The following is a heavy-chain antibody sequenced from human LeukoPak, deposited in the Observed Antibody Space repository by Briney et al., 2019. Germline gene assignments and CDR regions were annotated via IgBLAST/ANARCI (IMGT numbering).Heavy chain of an antibody. Sequence: GGALRLSCAASGFTFSSYGMHWVRQAPGKGLEWVAVISYDGSNKYYADSVKGRFTISRNNSKNTLYLQMNSLRAEDTAVYYCAKGGAGDYLDYWGQGTLVTVSS. CDR2: ISYDGSNK. D-gene: IGHD4-17*01. J-gene: IGHJ4*02. CDR3: AKGGAGDYLDY. CDR1: GFTFSSYG. V-gene: IGHV3-30*18.